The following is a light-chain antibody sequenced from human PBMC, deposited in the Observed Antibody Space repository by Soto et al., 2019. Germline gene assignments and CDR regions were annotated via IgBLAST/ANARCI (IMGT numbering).Light chain of an antibody. Sequence: EIVLTQSPGTLSLSPGETATLSCRASQSVGSDLAWYQQKPGQAPRLVIYDIITRATGVPTRISGSGSGTDFTLTISRLEPEDFAVYYCQQYGRSPTTFGQGTKVDIK. CDR1: QSVGSD. J-gene: IGKJ1*01. V-gene: IGKV3-20*01. CDR3: QQYGRSPTT. CDR2: DII.